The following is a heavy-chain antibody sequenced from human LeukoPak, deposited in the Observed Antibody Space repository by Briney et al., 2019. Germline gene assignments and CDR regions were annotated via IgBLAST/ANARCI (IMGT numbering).Heavy chain of an antibody. CDR3: AKDIGSGDDY. CDR1: GFTFSSYE. J-gene: IGHJ4*02. Sequence: GGSLRLSCAASGFTFSSYEMNWVRQAPGKGLEWVSYISSSGSTIYYADSVKGRFTISRDNSKNSLYLQMNSLRTEDTALYYCAKDIGSGDDYWGQGTLVTVSS. CDR2: ISSSGSTI. D-gene: IGHD6-25*01. V-gene: IGHV3-48*03.